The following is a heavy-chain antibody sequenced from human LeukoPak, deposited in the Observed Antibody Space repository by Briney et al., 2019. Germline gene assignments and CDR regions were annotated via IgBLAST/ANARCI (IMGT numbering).Heavy chain of an antibody. V-gene: IGHV4-34*01. CDR2: ITHSGST. CDR1: GGSFSGYY. J-gene: IGHJ3*01. CDR3: AKDYTS. Sequence: PSETLSLTCAVYGGSFSGYYWSWIRQPPGKGLEWIGEITHSGSTNYNSSLMSRVSISVDTSKNQFSLKLNSVTAADTAVYYCAKDYTSWGQGTMVTVSS. D-gene: IGHD4-11*01.